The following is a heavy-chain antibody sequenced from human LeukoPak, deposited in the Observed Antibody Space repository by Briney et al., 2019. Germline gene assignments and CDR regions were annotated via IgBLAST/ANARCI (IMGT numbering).Heavy chain of an antibody. D-gene: IGHD3-22*01. V-gene: IGHV6-1*01. CDR2: TYYRSKWYN. CDR3: ARDNVVTPDYFDY. J-gene: IGHJ4*02. CDR1: GDSVSSKNAA. Sequence: SQNVSLTCAISGDSVSSKNAAWNWIRKSPSRGLEWLGRTYYRSKWYNDYAVSVKSRITINPDTSKNQFSLQLNSVTPEDTAVYYCARDNVVTPDYFDYWGQGTLVTVSS.